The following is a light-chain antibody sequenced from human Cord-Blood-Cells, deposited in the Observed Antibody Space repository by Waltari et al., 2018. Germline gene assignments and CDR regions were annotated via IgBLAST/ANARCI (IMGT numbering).Light chain of an antibody. Sequence: QSVLTQPPSASGTPGQRVTISCSGSSSNLGSNYVYWYHQLPGTAPKLLTYGNNQRPSGVPDRFSGSKSGTSASLAISGLRSEDEADYYCAAWDDSLSGVVFGGGTKLTVL. CDR1: SSNLGSNY. CDR3: AAWDDSLSGVV. V-gene: IGLV1-47*01. J-gene: IGLJ2*01. CDR2: GNN.